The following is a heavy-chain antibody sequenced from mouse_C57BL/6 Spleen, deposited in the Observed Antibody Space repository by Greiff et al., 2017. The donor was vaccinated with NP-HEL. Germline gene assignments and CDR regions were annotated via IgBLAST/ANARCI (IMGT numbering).Heavy chain of an antibody. V-gene: IGHV1-15*01. CDR3: TRRTIAMDY. CDR1: GYTFTDYE. J-gene: IGHJ4*01. D-gene: IGHD1-1*02. CDR2: IDPETGGT. Sequence: QVQLKESGAELVRPGASVTLSCKASGYTFTDYEMHWVKQTPVHGLEWIGAIDPETGGTAYNQKFKGKAILTADKSSSTAYMELRSLTSEDSAVYYCTRRTIAMDYWGQGTSVTVSS.